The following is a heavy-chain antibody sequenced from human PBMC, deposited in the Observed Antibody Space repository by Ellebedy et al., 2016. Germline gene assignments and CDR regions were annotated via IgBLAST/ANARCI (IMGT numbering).Heavy chain of an antibody. CDR2: ISGAGYTT. V-gene: IGHV3-23*01. CDR1: GFSFSNYF. CDR3: RQGHYFDQ. Sequence: GGSLRLXXAPSGFSFSNYFMTWIRRAPGKGLEWVATISGAGYTTFFADSVKGRFTISRDNSKNTLYLQMNNLRVDDTALYYCRQGHYFDQWGQGALVTVSS. J-gene: IGHJ4*02.